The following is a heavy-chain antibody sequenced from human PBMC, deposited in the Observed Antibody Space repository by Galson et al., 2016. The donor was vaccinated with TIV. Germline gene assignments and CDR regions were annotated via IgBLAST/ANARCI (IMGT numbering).Heavy chain of an antibody. Sequence: SLRLSCALSGSTLSMYEMNWVRQAPGKGLEWISYISSSASIISYADSVQGRFTVSRDNSKSSLFLQMDSLRPEDTAFYYCVKSVAATTNFFDYWGLGTLVTVSS. J-gene: IGHJ4*02. V-gene: IGHV3-48*03. CDR3: VKSVAATTNFFDY. CDR2: ISSSASII. CDR1: GSTLSMYE. D-gene: IGHD1-26*01.